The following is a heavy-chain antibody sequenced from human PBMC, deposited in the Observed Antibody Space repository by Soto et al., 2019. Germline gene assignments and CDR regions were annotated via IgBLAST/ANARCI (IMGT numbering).Heavy chain of an antibody. CDR3: AKVLYDFWSGINNWFDP. D-gene: IGHD3-3*01. CDR2: ISYDGSNK. CDR1: GFTFSSYG. J-gene: IGHJ5*02. Sequence: EGSLRLSCAASGFTFSSYGMHWVRQAPGKGLEWVAVISYDGSNKYYADSVKGRFTISRDNSKNTLYLQMNSLRAEDTAVYYCAKVLYDFWSGINNWFDPWGQGTLVTVSS. V-gene: IGHV3-30*18.